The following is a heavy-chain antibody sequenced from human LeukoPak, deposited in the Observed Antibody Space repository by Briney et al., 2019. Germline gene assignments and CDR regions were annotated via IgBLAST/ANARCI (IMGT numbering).Heavy chain of an antibody. CDR2: ISSSSSYI. D-gene: IGHD5-18*01. CDR1: GFTFSSYS. CDR3: ARDRSDNEYSYGAFDY. V-gene: IGHV3-21*01. Sequence: AGSLRLSCAASGFTFSSYSMNWVRQAPGKGLERVSSISSSSSYIYYADSVKGRFTISRDNAKNSLYLQMNSLRAEDTAVYYCARDRSDNEYSYGAFDYWGQGTLVTVSS. J-gene: IGHJ4*02.